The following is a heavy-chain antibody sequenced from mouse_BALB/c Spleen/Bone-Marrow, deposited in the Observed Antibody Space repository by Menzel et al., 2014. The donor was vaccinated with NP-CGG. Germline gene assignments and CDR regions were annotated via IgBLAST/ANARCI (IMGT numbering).Heavy chain of an antibody. D-gene: IGHD1-1*01. CDR1: GFDFSRYW. CDR2: IDPDSSTI. CDR3: ARLGYYGTMDY. J-gene: IGHJ4*01. Sequence: VQLKESGGGLVQPGGSLKLSCAASGFDFSRYWMSWVRQAPGKGLEWIGEIDPDSSTINYTPSLKDKFIISRDNAKNTLYLQMSKVRSEDTALYYCARLGYYGTMDYWGQGTSVTVSS. V-gene: IGHV4-1*02.